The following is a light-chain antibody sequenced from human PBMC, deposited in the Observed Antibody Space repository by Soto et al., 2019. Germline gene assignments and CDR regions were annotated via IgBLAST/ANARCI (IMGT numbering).Light chain of an antibody. Sequence: EIVLTQSPGTLSLSPGETATLSCRASQSVSNKWVAWYQQRPGQAPRFLIYGASNRAPGIPDRFSGSGSGTDFTLTINRLEPEDVAVYHCQQYGSSPLSFGGGTKAEIK. CDR2: GAS. V-gene: IGKV3-20*01. CDR3: QQYGSSPLS. J-gene: IGKJ4*01. CDR1: QSVSNKW.